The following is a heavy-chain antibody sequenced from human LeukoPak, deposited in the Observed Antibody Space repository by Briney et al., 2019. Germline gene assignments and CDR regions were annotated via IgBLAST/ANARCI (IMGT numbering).Heavy chain of an antibody. J-gene: IGHJ4*02. D-gene: IGHD3-22*01. V-gene: IGHV3-23*01. CDR3: AKDDEDSYDSSGYDY. CDR2: ISGSGGST. CDR1: GFTFSSYA. Sequence: TGGSLRLSCAASGFTFSSYAMSWVRQAPGKGLEWVSAISGSGGSTYYADSVKGRFTISRDNSKNTLYLQMNSLRAEDTAVYYCAKDDEDSYDSSGYDYWGQGTLVTVSS.